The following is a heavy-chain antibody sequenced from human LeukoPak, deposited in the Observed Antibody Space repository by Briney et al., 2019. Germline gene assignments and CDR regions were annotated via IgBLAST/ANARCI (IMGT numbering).Heavy chain of an antibody. CDR2: IYTSGST. J-gene: IGHJ4*02. CDR3: ASMNYDSSGYYSR. Sequence: PSETLSLTCTVSGGSISSYYWSWIRQPPGKGLEWIGYIYTSGSTNYNPSLKSRVTISVDTSKNQFSLKLSSVTAADTAVYYCASMNYDSSGYYSRWGQGTLVTVSS. V-gene: IGHV4-4*09. CDR1: GGSISSYY. D-gene: IGHD3-22*01.